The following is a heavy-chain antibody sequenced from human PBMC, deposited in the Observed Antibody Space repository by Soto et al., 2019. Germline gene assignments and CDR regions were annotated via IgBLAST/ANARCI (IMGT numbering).Heavy chain of an antibody. J-gene: IGHJ4*02. D-gene: IGHD1-1*01. V-gene: IGHV1-69*06. Sequence: GASVKVSCKASGCTFSSYAISWVRQAPGQGLEWMGGIIPIFGTANYAQKFQGRVTITADKSTSTAYMELSSLRSEDTAVYYCARARTGTTYVDYWGQGTLVTVSS. CDR3: ARARTGTTYVDY. CDR2: IIPIFGTA. CDR1: GCTFSSYA.